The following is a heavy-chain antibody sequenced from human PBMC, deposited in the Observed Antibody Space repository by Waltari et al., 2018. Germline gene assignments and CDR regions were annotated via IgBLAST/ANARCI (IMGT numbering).Heavy chain of an antibody. D-gene: IGHD5-12*01. CDR1: GFPFSANW. V-gene: IGHV3-74*01. J-gene: IGHJ4*02. CDR3: VEEAGDGYNRP. CDR2: INSDGSTT. Sequence: EVQVVESGGGLIQPGGSLRLSCAASGFPFSANWMHWVRQAPGKGLVWVSRINSDGSTTTYADSVKGRFTISRAKNTLYLQMNSLRVEDTAVYYCVEEAGDGYNRPGGQGTLVTVSS.